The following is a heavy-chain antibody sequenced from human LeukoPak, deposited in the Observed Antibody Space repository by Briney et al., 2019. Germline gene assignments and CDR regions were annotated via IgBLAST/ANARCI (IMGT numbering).Heavy chain of an antibody. J-gene: IGHJ4*02. CDR1: GFTFSSYA. D-gene: IGHD1-26*01. CDR3: AKDSGVGAAPYYCDY. CDR2: ISGSGGNT. Sequence: GGSLRLSCAASGFTFSSYAMSWVRQAPGKGLEWVSAISGSGGNTYYADSVKGRFTISRDISKNTLYLQMNSLTTEDTAVYYCAKDSGVGAAPYYCDYWGQGTLVTVSS. V-gene: IGHV3-23*01.